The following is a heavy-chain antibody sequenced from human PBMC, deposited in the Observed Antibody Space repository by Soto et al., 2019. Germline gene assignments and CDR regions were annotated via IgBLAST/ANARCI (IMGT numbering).Heavy chain of an antibody. CDR2: ISGSADST. V-gene: IGHV3-23*01. CDR3: AKDRNHYGSGRYFDY. CDR1: GFAFNIYA. J-gene: IGHJ4*02. D-gene: IGHD3-10*01. Sequence: EVQLLESGGGLVQPGGSLRVSCAASGFAFNIYAMSWVRQAPGKGLEWVSVISGSADSTNYADSVKGRFTISRYNSKNTVYLQMNSLRVEATAVYYCAKDRNHYGSGRYFDYWGQGNMVTVSS.